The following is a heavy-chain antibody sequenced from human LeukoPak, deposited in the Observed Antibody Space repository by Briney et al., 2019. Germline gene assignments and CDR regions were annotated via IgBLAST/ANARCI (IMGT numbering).Heavy chain of an antibody. CDR1: GFTFSSYA. Sequence: GGSLRLSCAASGFTFSSYAMSWVRQAPGKGLEWVSSISGSGGSIYYADSVKGRFTISRDNSKSTLYPQMNSLRAEDTAIYYCAKEAVAAAGPFDYWGQGTLVTVSS. CDR2: ISGSGGSI. J-gene: IGHJ4*02. D-gene: IGHD6-13*01. CDR3: AKEAVAAAGPFDY. V-gene: IGHV3-23*01.